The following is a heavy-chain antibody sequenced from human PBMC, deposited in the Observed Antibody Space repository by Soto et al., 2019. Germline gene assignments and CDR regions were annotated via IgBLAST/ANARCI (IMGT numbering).Heavy chain of an antibody. CDR2: IWYDGSNK. D-gene: IGHD3-10*01. V-gene: IGHV3-33*01. CDR3: ARDRLMVRGVITTYYFDY. J-gene: IGHJ4*02. Sequence: GGSLRLSCAASGFTFSSYGMHWVRQAPGKGLEWVAVIWYDGSNKYYVDSVKGRFTISRDNSKNTLYLQMNSLRAEDTAVYYCARDRLMVRGVITTYYFDYWGQGTLVTVSS. CDR1: GFTFSSYG.